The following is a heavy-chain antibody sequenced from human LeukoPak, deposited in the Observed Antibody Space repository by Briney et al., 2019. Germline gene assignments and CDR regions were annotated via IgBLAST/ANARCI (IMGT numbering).Heavy chain of an antibody. CDR3: ATAGSSGYLGPGFNSNFDY. CDR2: INPGGDNT. J-gene: IGHJ4*02. D-gene: IGHD3-22*01. Sequence: GASVKVSCKASGYTFTKYYIHWVRQAPGQGLEWMGLINPGGDNTNYAQKFQGRVTMTEDTSTDTAYMELSSLRSEDTAVYYCATAGSSGYLGPGFNSNFDYWGQGTLVTVSS. CDR1: GYTFTKYY. V-gene: IGHV1-46*01.